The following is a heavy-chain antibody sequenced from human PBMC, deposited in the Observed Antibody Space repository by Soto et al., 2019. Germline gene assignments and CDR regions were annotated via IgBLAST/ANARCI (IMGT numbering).Heavy chain of an antibody. CDR2: ISSNGGST. J-gene: IGHJ5*02. CDR1: GFTFSSYA. CDR3: VKGASSGWYYWFDP. V-gene: IGHV3-64D*06. D-gene: IGHD6-19*01. Sequence: GGSLRLSCSASGFTFSSYAMHWVRQAPGKGLEYVSAISSNGGSTYYADSVKGRFTSSRDNSKNTLYLQMSSLRAEDTAVYYCVKGASSGWYYWFDPWGQEPWSRLL.